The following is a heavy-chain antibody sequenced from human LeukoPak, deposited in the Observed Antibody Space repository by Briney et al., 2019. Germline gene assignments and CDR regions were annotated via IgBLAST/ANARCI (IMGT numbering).Heavy chain of an antibody. CDR3: AVSDGYKPSRWFDP. CDR2: INHSGST. D-gene: IGHD5-24*01. CDR1: GGSFSGYY. J-gene: IGHJ5*02. V-gene: IGHV4-34*01. Sequence: SETLSLACAVYGGSFSGYYWSWIRQPPGKGLGWIGEINHSGSTNYNPSLKSRVTISVDTSKNQFSLKLSSVTAADTAVYYCAVSDGYKPSRWFDPWGQGTLVTVSS.